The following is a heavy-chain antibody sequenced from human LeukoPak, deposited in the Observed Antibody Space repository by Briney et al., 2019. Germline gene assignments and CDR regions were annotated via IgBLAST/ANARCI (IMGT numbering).Heavy chain of an antibody. CDR2: ISGSGGST. D-gene: IGHD2-15*01. CDR3: AKDQGYCSGGSCYPGWFDP. CDR1: GFTFSSYA. Sequence: GGSLRLSCAASGFTFSSYAMGWVRQAPGKGLEWVSAISGSGGSTYYADSVKGRFTVSRDNSKNTLYLQMNSLRAEDTAVYYCAKDQGYCSGGSCYPGWFDPWGRGTLVTVSS. J-gene: IGHJ5*02. V-gene: IGHV3-23*01.